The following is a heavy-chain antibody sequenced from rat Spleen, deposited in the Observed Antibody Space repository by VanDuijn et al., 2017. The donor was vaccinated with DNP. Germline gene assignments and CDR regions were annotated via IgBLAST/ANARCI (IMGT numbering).Heavy chain of an antibody. CDR1: GYSITSNY. V-gene: IGHV3-1*01. Sequence: EVQLQESGSGLVKPSQSLSLTCSVTGYSITSNYWGWIRKFPGNKMEYIGHLSYSCSTNYNPSLRSRIAITRYTSNNHFFLPFNSVTTEDTATYYCARWTRYFDYWGKGVMVTVSS. CDR3: ARWTRYFDY. CDR2: LSYSCST. D-gene: IGHD1-7*01. J-gene: IGHJ2*01.